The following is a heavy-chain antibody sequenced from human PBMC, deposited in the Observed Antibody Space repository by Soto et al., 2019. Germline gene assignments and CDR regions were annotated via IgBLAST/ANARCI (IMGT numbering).Heavy chain of an antibody. CDR1: GGSFSGYY. V-gene: IGHV4-34*01. Sequence: SETLSLTCAVYGGSFSGYYWSWIRQTPGKGLEWIGEINHSGSTNYNPSLKSRVTISVDTSKNQFSLKLSSVTAADTAVYYCARVTTYYYGSGSTNWFDPWGQGTLVTVSS. CDR3: ARVTTYYYGSGSTNWFDP. D-gene: IGHD3-10*01. CDR2: INHSGST. J-gene: IGHJ5*02.